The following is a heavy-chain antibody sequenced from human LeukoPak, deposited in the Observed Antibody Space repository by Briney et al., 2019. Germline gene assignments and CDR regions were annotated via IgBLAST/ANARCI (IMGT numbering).Heavy chain of an antibody. Sequence: ASVKVSCKASGGTFSSYAISWVRQAPGQGLEWMGGIIPIFGTANYAQKFQGRVTITTDESTSTAYMELSSLRSEDTAVYYCARSSMVRGVRIDSNAFDIWGQGTMVTVSS. D-gene: IGHD3-10*01. V-gene: IGHV1-69*05. J-gene: IGHJ3*02. CDR2: IIPIFGTA. CDR1: GGTFSSYA. CDR3: ARSSMVRGVRIDSNAFDI.